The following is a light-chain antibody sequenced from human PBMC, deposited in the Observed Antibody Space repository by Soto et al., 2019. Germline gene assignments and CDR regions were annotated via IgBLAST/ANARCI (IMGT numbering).Light chain of an antibody. CDR1: SSDIGAGYD. Sequence: QSVLTQPPSVSGAPWQRVTISCTGSSSDIGAGYDVHWYQQLPGTAPKPLIYGNSNRPSGVPDRFSGSKSGTSATLVITGLQAEDEADYCCQSYDNSLSGYVFGTGTKVTVL. CDR3: QSYDNSLSGYV. J-gene: IGLJ1*01. CDR2: GNS. V-gene: IGLV1-40*01.